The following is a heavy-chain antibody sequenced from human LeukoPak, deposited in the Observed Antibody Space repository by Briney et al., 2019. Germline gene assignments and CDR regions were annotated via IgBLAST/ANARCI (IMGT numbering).Heavy chain of an antibody. CDR2: MNPNSGNT. Sequence: VSVKVSCKASGGTFSSYAISWVRQAPGQGLEWMGRMNPNSGNTGYAQKFQGRVTITRNTSISTAYMVLSSLRSDDTAVYYCVRRGAQNAFDIWGQGTMVTVSS. D-gene: IGHD3-16*01. J-gene: IGHJ3*02. CDR3: VRRGAQNAFDI. V-gene: IGHV1-8*03. CDR1: GGTFSSYA.